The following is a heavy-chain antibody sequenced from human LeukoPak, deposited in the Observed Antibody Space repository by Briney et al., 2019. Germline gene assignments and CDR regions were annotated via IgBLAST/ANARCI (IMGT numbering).Heavy chain of an antibody. J-gene: IGHJ4*02. Sequence: KISCKASGGTFSSYAISWVRQAPGQGLEWMGGIIPIFGTANYAQKFQGRVTITADESTSTAYMELSSLRSEDTAVYYCARHSSGWLDYGFRKTPKPKYYFDCWGQGTLVTVSS. CDR1: GGTFSSYA. D-gene: IGHD6-19*01. CDR2: IIPIFGTA. V-gene: IGHV1-69*01. CDR3: ARHSSGWLDYGFRKTPKPKYYFDC.